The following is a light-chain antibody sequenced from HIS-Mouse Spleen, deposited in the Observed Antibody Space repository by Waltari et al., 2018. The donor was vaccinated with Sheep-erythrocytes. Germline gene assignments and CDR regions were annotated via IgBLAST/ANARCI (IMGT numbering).Light chain of an antibody. CDR1: SSDVGGCNY. V-gene: IGLV2-11*01. Sequence: QSALTQPRSVSGSPGQSVPISCTGTSSDVGGCNYVSWYQQHPGKPPKLMIYDVSKRPSGVPDRFSGSKSGNTASLTISGLQAEDEADYYCCSYAGSYNHVFATGTKVTVL. J-gene: IGLJ1*01. CDR3: CSYAGSYNHV. CDR2: DVS.